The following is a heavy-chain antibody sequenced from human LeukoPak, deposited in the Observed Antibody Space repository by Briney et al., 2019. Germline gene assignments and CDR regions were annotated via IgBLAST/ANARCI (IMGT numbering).Heavy chain of an antibody. CDR3: AKDWIQFNRVFDCFDS. D-gene: IGHD5-18*01. CDR1: GFPIETNA. J-gene: IGHJ4*02. Sequence: GGSLRLSCATSGFPIETNAMSWVRQAPGKGLEWVATIGNTETFYADSVTGRFTISRDNSKNTVNLQMNRLRVEDTAIYYCAKDWIQFNRVFDCFDSWGQGTLVTVSS. CDR2: IGNTET. V-gene: IGHV3-23*01.